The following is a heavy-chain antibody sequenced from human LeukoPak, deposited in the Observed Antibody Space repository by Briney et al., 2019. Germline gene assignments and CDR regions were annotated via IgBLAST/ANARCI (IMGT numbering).Heavy chain of an antibody. CDR3: ARQGSGRSSDY. J-gene: IGHJ4*02. Sequence: SETLSLTCTVSGGSIISYSWSWIRQPPGKGLEWIGSIYYSGSTFYNPSLKSRVTISVDTSKNQFSLKLSSVTAADTAVYYCARQGSGRSSDYWGQGTLVTVSS. CDR1: GGSIISYS. CDR2: IYYSGST. D-gene: IGHD1-26*01. V-gene: IGHV4-59*05.